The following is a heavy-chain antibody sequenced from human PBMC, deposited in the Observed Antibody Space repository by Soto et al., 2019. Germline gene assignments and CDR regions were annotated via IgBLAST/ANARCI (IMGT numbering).Heavy chain of an antibody. V-gene: IGHV2-5*02. D-gene: IGHD1-1*01. CDR3: ARRTDDGTFDY. J-gene: IGHJ4*02. CDR1: GFSLSTNGVG. Sequence: QITLKESGPTLVKPTQTLTLTCTFSGFSLSTNGVGVGWIRQPPGKALEWLALIYWDNDKRYSPSLKTRLTISKVTSQIQVLITMTNVDPVDSATYSCARRTDDGTFDYWGQGTLVIVSP. CDR2: IYWDNDK.